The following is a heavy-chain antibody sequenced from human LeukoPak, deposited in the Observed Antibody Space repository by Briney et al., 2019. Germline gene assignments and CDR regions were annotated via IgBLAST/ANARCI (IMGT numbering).Heavy chain of an antibody. V-gene: IGHV4-4*07. CDR2: IYTSGST. CDR1: GGSISSYY. Sequence: PSETLSLTCTVSGGSISSYYWSWIRQPAGKGLEWIGRIYTSGSTNYNPSLKSRVTMSVDTSKNQFSPKLSSVTAADTAVYYCARVGCSSTSCPKANWFDPWGQGTLVTVSS. D-gene: IGHD2-2*01. CDR3: ARVGCSSTSCPKANWFDP. J-gene: IGHJ5*02.